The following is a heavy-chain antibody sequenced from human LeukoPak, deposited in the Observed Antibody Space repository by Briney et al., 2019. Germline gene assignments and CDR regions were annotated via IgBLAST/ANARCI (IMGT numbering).Heavy chain of an antibody. CDR3: ARLGSQPAYYYYYMDV. D-gene: IGHD5-12*01. CDR1: GGSFSAYS. V-gene: IGHV4-34*01. CDR2: INHSGST. Sequence: PSETLSLTCAVYGGSFSAYSWSWIRQPPGKGLEWIGEINHSGSTNYNASLKSRLTISVDTSKNQFSLKLSSVTAADTAVYYCARLGSQPAYYYYYMDVWGKGTTVTVSS. J-gene: IGHJ6*03.